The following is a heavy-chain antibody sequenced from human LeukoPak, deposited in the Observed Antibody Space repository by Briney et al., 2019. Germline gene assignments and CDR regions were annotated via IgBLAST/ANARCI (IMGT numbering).Heavy chain of an antibody. CDR1: GYTLTGYL. D-gene: IGHD2/OR15-2a*01. J-gene: IGHJ4*02. Sequence: ASVKVSCKASGYTLTGYLMHWVRQAPGQGLEWMGWINPNSGGTHYAQKFQGRVTMTRDTSISTAYMELSGLTSDDTAVYFCNRDSDSFDYWGQGALVTVSS. CDR3: NRDSDSFDY. CDR2: INPNSGGT. V-gene: IGHV1-2*02.